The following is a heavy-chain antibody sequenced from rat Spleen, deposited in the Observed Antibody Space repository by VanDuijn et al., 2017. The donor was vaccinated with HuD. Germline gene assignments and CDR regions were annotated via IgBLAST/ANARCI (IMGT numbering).Heavy chain of an antibody. CDR3: ARVGTRVSRFAY. CDR1: GFTFSDYV. V-gene: IGHV5-19*01. CDR2: ISPSGATT. Sequence: EVQLVESGGGLLQPGRSLKLSCAASGFTFSDYVMHWIRQAPTKGLEWVTSISPSGATTNYRDSVKGRFTISRDNARGTLYLQMDSLRSEDTATYYCARVGTRVSRFAYWGQGTLVTVSS. J-gene: IGHJ3*01. D-gene: IGHD1-4*01.